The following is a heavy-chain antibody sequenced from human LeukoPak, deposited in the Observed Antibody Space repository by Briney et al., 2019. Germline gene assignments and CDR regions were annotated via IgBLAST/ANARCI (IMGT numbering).Heavy chain of an antibody. Sequence: GGSLRLSCAASGFTFSSYAMNWVRQAPGKGLEWVSAISGSGVTTYYAGSVRGRFTISRDNSKNTLYLQMNSLRAEDTAVYYCAKWGVGATSGRWDYWGQGTLVTVSS. CDR2: ISGSGVTT. J-gene: IGHJ4*02. V-gene: IGHV3-23*01. CDR1: GFTFSSYA. D-gene: IGHD1-26*01. CDR3: AKWGVGATSGRWDY.